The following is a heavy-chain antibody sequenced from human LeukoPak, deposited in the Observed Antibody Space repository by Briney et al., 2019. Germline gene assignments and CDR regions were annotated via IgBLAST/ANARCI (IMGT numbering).Heavy chain of an antibody. CDR2: IRGSGGST. D-gene: IGHD1-26*01. Sequence: GGSLRLSCAVSGFTFKSTFMNWVRQAPGKGLEWVSGIRGSGGSTFYADSVKGRFTISRDNSKNTLNLQMNSLRAEDTAVYYCAKSQLVGATYAFDIWGQGTMVTVSS. V-gene: IGHV3-23*01. CDR1: GFTFKSTF. J-gene: IGHJ3*02. CDR3: AKSQLVGATYAFDI.